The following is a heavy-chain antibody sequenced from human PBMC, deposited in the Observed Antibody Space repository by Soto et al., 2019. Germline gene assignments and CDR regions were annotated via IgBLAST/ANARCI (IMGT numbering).Heavy chain of an antibody. CDR2: IKSKTDGGTT. CDR1: GFTFSNAW. V-gene: IGHV3-15*01. CDR3: TTDELVVVVAATAIDY. J-gene: IGHJ4*02. Sequence: GGSLRLSCAASGFTFSNAWMSWVRQAPGKGLEWVGRIKSKTDGGTTDYAAPVKGRFTISRDDSKNTLYLQMNSLKTEDTAVYYCTTDELVVVVAATAIDYWGQGTLVTVSS. D-gene: IGHD2-15*01.